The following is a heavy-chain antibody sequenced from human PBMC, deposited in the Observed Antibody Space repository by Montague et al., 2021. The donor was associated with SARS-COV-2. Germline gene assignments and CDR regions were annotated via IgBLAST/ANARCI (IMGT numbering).Heavy chain of an antibody. V-gene: IGHV4-59*08. CDR3: AKHKWSQRLVAYFDS. Sequence: SETLSLTCTVSSDSINNYYWSWIRQPPGKGPEWIAYVYHTGNTNYNPSLRSRVTESVDTSKNQVSLNLSSVTAADTAVYYCAKHKWSQRLVAYFDSWGQGTVVSVSS. CDR1: SDSINNYY. J-gene: IGHJ4*01. CDR2: VYHTGNT. D-gene: IGHD3-3*01.